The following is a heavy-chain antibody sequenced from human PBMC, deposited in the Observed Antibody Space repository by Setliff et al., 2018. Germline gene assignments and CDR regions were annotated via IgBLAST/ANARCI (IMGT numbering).Heavy chain of an antibody. Sequence: GGSLRLSCAASGFRFDDYAMHWVRQAPGKGLEWVSGISWNSGNIDYADSVKGRFTISRDNAKNSLYLQMNSLRAEDTARYYCAKGKGPQPRPSLDYWGQGTLVTSPQ. V-gene: IGHV3-9*01. CDR1: GFRFDDYA. CDR3: AKGKGPQPRPSLDY. J-gene: IGHJ4*02. CDR2: ISWNSGNI.